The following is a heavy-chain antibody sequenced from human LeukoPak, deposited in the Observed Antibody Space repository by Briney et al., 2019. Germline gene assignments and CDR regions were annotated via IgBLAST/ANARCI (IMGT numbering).Heavy chain of an antibody. CDR1: GGSFSGYY. D-gene: IGHD1-26*01. J-gene: IGHJ5*02. CDR2: INHSGST. V-gene: IGHV4-34*01. Sequence: SETLSLTCAVYGGSFSGYYWSWVRQPPGKGLEWIGEINHSGSTNYNPSLKSRVTISVDTSKNQFSLKLSSLTSADTAVYYCARHEYSGSYYGLSWFDPWGQGTLVTVSS. CDR3: ARHEYSGSYYGLSWFDP.